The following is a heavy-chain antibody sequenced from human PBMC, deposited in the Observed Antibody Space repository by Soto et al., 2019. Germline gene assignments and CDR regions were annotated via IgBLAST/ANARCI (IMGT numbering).Heavy chain of an antibody. CDR1: GGSISRGDYY. Sequence: SETLSLTCTVSGGSISRGDYYWSWIRQPPGKGLEWIGYIYYSGSTYYNPSLKSRVTISVDTARKQFSLKLSSVTAADTAVYYCARVRGGGVLTVLRFLEWSSDYWGQGTLVTVSS. D-gene: IGHD3-3*01. CDR2: IYYSGST. J-gene: IGHJ4*02. CDR3: ARVRGGGVLTVLRFLEWSSDY. V-gene: IGHV4-30-4*01.